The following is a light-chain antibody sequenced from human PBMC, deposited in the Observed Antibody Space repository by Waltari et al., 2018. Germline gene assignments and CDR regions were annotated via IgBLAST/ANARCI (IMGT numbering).Light chain of an antibody. CDR2: EFS. V-gene: IGLV2-14*01. Sequence: QSALTQSPSVSVSPGQSITIPCPGASRHFYNSVCWYQHHPGKAPKLMIYEFSNRPSGVSNRFSGSNSGSTASLTISGLQAEDEADYYCSVKRGSNTVVFGGGTKLTVL. CDR3: SVKRGSNTVV. J-gene: IGLJ2*01. CDR1: SRHFYNS.